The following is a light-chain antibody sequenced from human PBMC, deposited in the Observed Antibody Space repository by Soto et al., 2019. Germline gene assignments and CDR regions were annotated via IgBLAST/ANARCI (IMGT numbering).Light chain of an antibody. CDR2: GAS. J-gene: IGKJ2*01. V-gene: IGKV3-15*01. CDR1: QSVSSN. Sequence: EIVMTQSPATLSVSPGERATLSCRASQSVSSNLAWYQQKPGQAPRLLIYGASTRATGIPAGFSGSGSGTEFTLTISSLQSEDVAVYYCQQYNNWPPYTFGQGTKLEIK. CDR3: QQYNNWPPYT.